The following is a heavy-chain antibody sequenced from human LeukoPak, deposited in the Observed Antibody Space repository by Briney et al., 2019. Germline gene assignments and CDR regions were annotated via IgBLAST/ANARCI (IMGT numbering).Heavy chain of an antibody. J-gene: IGHJ4*02. D-gene: IGHD6-19*01. V-gene: IGHV4-4*09. CDR1: GGSISSYY. CDR3: ARSGGWQSPFDY. CDR2: IYTSGST. Sequence: SETLSLTCTVSGGSISSYYWSWLRRPPGKGLEWIGYIYTSGSTNYNPSLKSRVTISLDTSKYHFSLNLSSVCAADTAMYYCARSGGWQSPFDYWGQGTLVTVSS.